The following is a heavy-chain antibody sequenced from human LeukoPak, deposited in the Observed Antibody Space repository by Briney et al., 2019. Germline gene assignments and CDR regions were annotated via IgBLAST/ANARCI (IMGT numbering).Heavy chain of an antibody. CDR1: GFALSSYW. J-gene: IGHJ4*02. Sequence: PGGSLRLSCAASGFALSSYWMHWVRQAPGKGLVWVSDINSDGSTIRYADSVQGRFTISRDIAKNTLYLQMNSLRADDTAVYYCATRDYTSSKCWGQGTLVTVAS. V-gene: IGHV3-74*01. D-gene: IGHD2-2*02. CDR2: INSDGSTI. CDR3: ATRDYTSSKC.